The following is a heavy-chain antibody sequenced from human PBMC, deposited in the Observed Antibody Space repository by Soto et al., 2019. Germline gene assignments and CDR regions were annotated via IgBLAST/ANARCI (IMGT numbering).Heavy chain of an antibody. Sequence: GGSLRLSCAASGFTFDDYAMHWVRQAPGKGLEWVSGISWNSGSIGYADSVKGRFTISRDTPNNTVYLQMNTLRHEDSGVYYCTRSSGSFSDWGQGTLVTVSS. D-gene: IGHD1-26*01. J-gene: IGHJ4*02. CDR2: ISWNSGSI. CDR3: TRSSGSFSD. CDR1: GFTFDDYA. V-gene: IGHV3-9*01.